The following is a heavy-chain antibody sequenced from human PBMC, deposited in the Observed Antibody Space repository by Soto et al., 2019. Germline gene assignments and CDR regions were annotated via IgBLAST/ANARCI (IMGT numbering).Heavy chain of an antibody. D-gene: IGHD3-10*01. V-gene: IGHV4-34*01. CDR3: ARAIGRWVGELPPYCYSGMYX. J-gene: IGHJ6*02. Sequence: SETLSLTCAVYGGSFSGYYWSWIRQPPGKGLEWILEINHSGSTNYNPSLKSRVTISVDTSKNQFSLKLSSVTAADTAVYYCARAIGRWVGELPPYCYSGMYXWGQGTIFTVS. CDR2: INHSGST. CDR1: GGSFSGYY.